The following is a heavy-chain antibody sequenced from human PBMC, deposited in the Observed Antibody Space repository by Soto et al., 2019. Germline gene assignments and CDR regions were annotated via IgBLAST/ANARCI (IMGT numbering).Heavy chain of an antibody. CDR1: GYTFTSFA. CDR2: INPGNDRA. CDR3: ARSRGAPGFFDY. V-gene: IGHV1-3*01. J-gene: IGHJ4*02. D-gene: IGHD3-10*01. Sequence: QVRLVQSGAEVKKPGASVKVSCKTSGYTFTSFAMHWVRQAPGQRLEWMRWINPGNDRAKYTQKLQGRVTITRDTSASTVYMEVTTPRSEDTAVYYCARSRGAPGFFDYWGQGTLVTVSS.